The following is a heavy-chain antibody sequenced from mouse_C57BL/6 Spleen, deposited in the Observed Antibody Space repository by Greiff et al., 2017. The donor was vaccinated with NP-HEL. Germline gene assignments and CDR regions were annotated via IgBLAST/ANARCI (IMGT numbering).Heavy chain of an antibody. CDR3: ACHGDDSTDYCDMED. J-gene: IGHJ4*01. CDR1: GYTFTEYS. D-gene: IGHD3-1*01. CDR2: FYPGSGST. V-gene: IGHV1-62-2*01. Sequence: QVQLQQSGAELVKPGASVKLSCKASGYTFTEYSIHWVKQRPGQGLEWIGWFYPGSGSTNYNEKFKDKATLTADKSSSTVYMELSSLTSEDSAVFWGACHGDDSTDYCDMEDWGKGTTVTVAS.